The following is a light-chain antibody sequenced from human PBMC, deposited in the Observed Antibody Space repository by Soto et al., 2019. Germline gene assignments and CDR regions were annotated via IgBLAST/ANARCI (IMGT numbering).Light chain of an antibody. V-gene: IGKV3-15*01. CDR1: QSVSSN. Sequence: EIVMTQSPATLSVSPGERATLSCRASQSVSSNLAWYQQKPGQAPRLLIYGASTRATGIPARFSGGGSGTEFTLTISSLQSEDFAVYYCQQYNNLPPITFGQGTRLEIK. CDR3: QQYNNLPPIT. J-gene: IGKJ5*01. CDR2: GAS.